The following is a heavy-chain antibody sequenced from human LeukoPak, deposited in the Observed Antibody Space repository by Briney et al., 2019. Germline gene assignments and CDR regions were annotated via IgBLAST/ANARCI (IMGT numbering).Heavy chain of an antibody. Sequence: ASVKVSCKASGYTFTGYYMHWVRQAPGQGLEWMGWINPNSGGTNYAQKFQGRVTMTRDTSISTAYMELSGLRSDDTAVYYCARVAVTSSEPLDYWGQGTLVTVSS. J-gene: IGHJ4*02. D-gene: IGHD2-21*02. V-gene: IGHV1-2*02. CDR2: INPNSGGT. CDR3: ARVAVTSSEPLDY. CDR1: GYTFTGYY.